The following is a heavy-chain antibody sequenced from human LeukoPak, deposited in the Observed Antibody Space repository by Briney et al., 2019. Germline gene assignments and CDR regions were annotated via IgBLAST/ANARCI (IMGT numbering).Heavy chain of an antibody. Sequence: GRSLRLSCAASGFTFSSYAMHWVRQAPGKGLEWVAVISYDGSNKYYADSVKGRFTISRDNSKNTLYLQMNSLRAEDTAVYYCATTPRRVGARRYWGQGTLVTVSS. CDR3: ATTPRRVGARRY. CDR1: GFTFSSYA. J-gene: IGHJ4*02. D-gene: IGHD1-26*01. V-gene: IGHV3-30-3*01. CDR2: ISYDGSNK.